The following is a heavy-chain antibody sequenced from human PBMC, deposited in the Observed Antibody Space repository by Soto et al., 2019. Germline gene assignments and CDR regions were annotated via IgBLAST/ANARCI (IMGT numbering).Heavy chain of an antibody. D-gene: IGHD6-13*01. CDR2: ISWNSGSI. Sequence: EVQLVESGGGLVQPGRSLRLSCAASGFTFDDYAMHWVRQAPGKGLEWVSGISWNSGSIGYADSVKGRFTISRDNAKNSLYLQMNSLRAEDRALYYCAKDSSSWNYLDYWCQGTLVTVSS. CDR1: GFTFDDYA. J-gene: IGHJ4*02. V-gene: IGHV3-9*01. CDR3: AKDSSSWNYLDY.